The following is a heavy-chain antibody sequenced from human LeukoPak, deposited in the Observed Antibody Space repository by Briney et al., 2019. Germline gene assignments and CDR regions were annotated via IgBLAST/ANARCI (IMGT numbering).Heavy chain of an antibody. V-gene: IGHV3-9*01. Sequence: PGGSLRLSCAASGFTFDDYAMHWVRQAPGKGLEWVSGISWNSGSIGYADSVKGRFTISRDNSKNTLYLQMNSLRAEDTAVYYCAKDRVILWFGELLNWGQGTLVTVSS. CDR2: ISWNSGSI. D-gene: IGHD3-10*01. CDR3: AKDRVILWFGELLN. CDR1: GFTFDDYA. J-gene: IGHJ4*02.